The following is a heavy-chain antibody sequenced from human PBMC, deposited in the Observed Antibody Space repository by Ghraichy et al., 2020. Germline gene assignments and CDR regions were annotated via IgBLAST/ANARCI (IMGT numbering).Heavy chain of an antibody. CDR3: ATLGGYCSGGSCYGDY. D-gene: IGHD2-15*01. CDR2: FDPEDGET. J-gene: IGHJ4*02. Sequence: ASVKVSCKVSGSPLSELSMHWVRQAPVIGLEWMGGFDPEDGETIYAQKFQGRVTMTEDTSTDTAYMELSSLRSEDTAVYYCATLGGYCSGGSCYGDYWGQGTLVTVSS. CDR1: GSPLSELS. V-gene: IGHV1-24*01.